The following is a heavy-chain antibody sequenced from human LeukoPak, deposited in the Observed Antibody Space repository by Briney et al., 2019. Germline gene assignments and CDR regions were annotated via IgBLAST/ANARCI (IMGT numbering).Heavy chain of an antibody. CDR3: AKDEESGYSYGYLDY. CDR1: GGSISSHY. Sequence: ETLSLTCTVSGGSISSHYWSWIRQPPGKGLEWVSAISGSGGSTYYADSVKGRFTISRDNSKNTLYLQMNSLRAEDTAVYYCAKDEESGYSYGYLDYWGQGTLVTVSS. V-gene: IGHV3-23*01. CDR2: ISGSGGST. D-gene: IGHD5-18*01. J-gene: IGHJ4*02.